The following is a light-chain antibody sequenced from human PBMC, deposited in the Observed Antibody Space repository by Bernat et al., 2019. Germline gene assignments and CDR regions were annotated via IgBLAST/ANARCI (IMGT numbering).Light chain of an antibody. Sequence: EIVLTQSPGTLSLSPGERATLSCRASQSVSSSYLAWYQQKHGQAPRLLIYGASSRATGIPDRFSGSGSGTDFTLTISRLEPEDFAVYYCQQYGSSPLITFGQGTRLEIQ. CDR1: QSVSSSY. CDR3: QQYGSSPLIT. J-gene: IGKJ5*01. V-gene: IGKV3-20*01. CDR2: GAS.